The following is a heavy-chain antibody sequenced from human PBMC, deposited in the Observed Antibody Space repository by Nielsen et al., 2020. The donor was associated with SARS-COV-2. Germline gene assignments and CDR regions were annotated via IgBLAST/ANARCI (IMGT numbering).Heavy chain of an antibody. Sequence: SGPTLVKPTETLTLTCTVSGFSLSNARMGVSWIRQPPGKALEWLAHIFSNDEKSYSISLKSRLTISKDTSKSQVVLTMTNMDPVDTATYYCARIPGSYYDFWSGKGWFDPWGQGTLVTVSS. CDR3: ARIPGSYYDFWSGKGWFDP. J-gene: IGHJ5*02. CDR1: GFSLSNARMG. CDR2: IFSNDEK. D-gene: IGHD3-3*01. V-gene: IGHV2-26*01.